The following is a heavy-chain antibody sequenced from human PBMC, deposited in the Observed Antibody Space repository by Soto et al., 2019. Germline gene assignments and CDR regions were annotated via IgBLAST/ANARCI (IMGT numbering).Heavy chain of an antibody. V-gene: IGHV4-34*01. CDR1: GGSFSGYY. CDR3: ARGRASRLLWFGGAFDI. Sequence: QVQLQQWGAGLLKPSETLSLTCAVYGGSFSGYYWSWIRQPPGKGLEWIGEINHSGSTNYNPSLKSRVNISVDTSKNLFSLKLSSVTAADAAVYYCARGRASRLLWFGGAFDIWGQGTMVTVSS. D-gene: IGHD3-10*01. CDR2: INHSGST. J-gene: IGHJ3*02.